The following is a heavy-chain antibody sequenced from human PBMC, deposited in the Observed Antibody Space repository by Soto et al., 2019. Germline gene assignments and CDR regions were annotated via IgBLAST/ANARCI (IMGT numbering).Heavy chain of an antibody. Sequence: SVKVSCKASGVSFRACTVTWVRQATGQGLEWMGGIIPIFNTTNSAQKFQGRLTLSADASTSTVYMELASLTSEDTAVYYCARAEGDLVRGVPYFDSWGQETVVTVSS. J-gene: IGHJ4*02. V-gene: IGHV1-69*13. CDR3: ARAEGDLVRGVPYFDS. D-gene: IGHD3-10*01. CDR2: IIPIFNTT. CDR1: GVSFRACT.